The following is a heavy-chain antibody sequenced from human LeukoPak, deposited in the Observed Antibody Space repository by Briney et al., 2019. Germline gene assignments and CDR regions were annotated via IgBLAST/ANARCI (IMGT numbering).Heavy chain of an antibody. CDR1: GYTFTSYD. CDR2: MNPNSGNT. Sequence: ASVKVSCKASGYTFTSYDINWVRQAPGQGLEWMGWMNPNSGNTGYAQKFQGRVTMTEDTSTDTAYMELSSLRSEDTAVYYCATELDRGNAFDIWGQGTMVTVSS. J-gene: IGHJ3*02. V-gene: IGHV1-8*01. CDR3: ATELDRGNAFDI. D-gene: IGHD6-6*01.